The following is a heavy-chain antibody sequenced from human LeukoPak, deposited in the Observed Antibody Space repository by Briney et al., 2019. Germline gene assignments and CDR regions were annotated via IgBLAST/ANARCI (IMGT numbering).Heavy chain of an antibody. D-gene: IGHD6-19*01. CDR2: ISSSSSYI. CDR1: RFTFSSFS. Sequence: GGSLRLSCAASRFTFSSFSMNRVRQAPGKGLEWVSSISSSSSYIYYADSVKGRFTISRDNAKNSLYLQMNSLRAEDTAVYYCARDSSGWYYWGQGTLATVSS. J-gene: IGHJ4*02. V-gene: IGHV3-21*01. CDR3: ARDSSGWYY.